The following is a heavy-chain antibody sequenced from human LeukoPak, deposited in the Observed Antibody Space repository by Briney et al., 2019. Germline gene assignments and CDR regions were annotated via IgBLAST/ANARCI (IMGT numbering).Heavy chain of an antibody. D-gene: IGHD4-17*01. J-gene: IGHJ4*02. CDR1: GFTVSSNY. CDR3: AKHFSVTSKSFDY. CDR2: ISGSGGNT. V-gene: IGHV3-23*01. Sequence: GGSLRLSCAASGFTVSSNYMSWVRQAPGKGLEWVSAISGSGGNTYYADSVKGRFTISRDNSKNTLYLQMNSLRAEDTAIYYCAKHFSVTSKSFDYWGQGTLVTVSS.